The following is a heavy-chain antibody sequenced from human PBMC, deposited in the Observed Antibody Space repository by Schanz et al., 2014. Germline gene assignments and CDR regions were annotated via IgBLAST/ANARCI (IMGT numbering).Heavy chain of an antibody. CDR2: ISTFRNEDT. V-gene: IGHV1-18*01. J-gene: IGHJ4*02. CDR1: GYTFTTYG. Sequence: QVQVVQSGAEVKKPGASVKVSCKASGYTFTTYGISWVRQAPGQGPEFMGWISTFRNEDTNSAQRFQGRLTMTTDTSTSTAYMELRSLTSDDTAVYYCARGRVSGSYGDYWGQGTLVSVSS. CDR3: ARGRVSGSYGDY. D-gene: IGHD1-26*01.